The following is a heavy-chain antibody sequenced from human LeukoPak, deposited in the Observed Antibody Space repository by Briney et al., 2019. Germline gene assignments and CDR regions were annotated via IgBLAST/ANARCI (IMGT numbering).Heavy chain of an antibody. Sequence: GGSLRLSCAASGFTYTTYAMSWVRQAPGKGLEWVSAISGTGGNTYYADSVKGRFTISRDNSKNTLHLQMNSLRAEDTAVYYCANHNIATFDYWGQGTLVTVSS. D-gene: IGHD2-15*01. CDR3: ANHNIATFDY. J-gene: IGHJ4*02. CDR2: ISGTGGNT. CDR1: GFTYTTYA. V-gene: IGHV3-23*01.